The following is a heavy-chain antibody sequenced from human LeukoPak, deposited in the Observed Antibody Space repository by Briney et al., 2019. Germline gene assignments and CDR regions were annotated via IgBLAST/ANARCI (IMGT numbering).Heavy chain of an antibody. V-gene: IGHV3-23*01. J-gene: IGHJ4*02. Sequence: GGSLRLSCAASDFNFITYAMSWVRQAPGKGLEWVSAISGSGGSTYYADSVKGRFTISRDNSKNTLYLQMNSLRAEDTAVYYCAKDSSGSYYGDWGQGTLVTVSS. D-gene: IGHD1-26*01. CDR1: DFNFITYA. CDR3: AKDSSGSYYGD. CDR2: ISGSGGST.